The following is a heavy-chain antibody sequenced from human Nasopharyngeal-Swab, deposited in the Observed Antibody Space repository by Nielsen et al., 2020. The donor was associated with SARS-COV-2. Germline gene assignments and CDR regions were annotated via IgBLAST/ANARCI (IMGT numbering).Heavy chain of an antibody. Sequence: WIRQPPGKGLEWIGEINHSGSTNYNPSLKSRVTISVDTSKNQFSLKLSSVTAADTAVYYCARGALLGYCSGGSCYRTWFDPWGQGTLVTVSS. CDR3: ARGALLGYCSGGSCYRTWFDP. J-gene: IGHJ5*02. D-gene: IGHD2-15*01. CDR2: INHSGST. V-gene: IGHV4-34*01.